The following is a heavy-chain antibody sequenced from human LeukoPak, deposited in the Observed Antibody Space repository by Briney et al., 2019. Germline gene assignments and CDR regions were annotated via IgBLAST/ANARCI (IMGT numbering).Heavy chain of an antibody. D-gene: IGHD6-13*01. CDR3: ARDDKRAAAAPDAFDI. V-gene: IGHV3-48*01. CDR2: ISSSSSTI. CDR1: GFTFSSYS. J-gene: IGHJ3*02. Sequence: GGSLRLSCAASGFTFSSYSMNWVRQAPGKGLEWVSYISSSSSTIYYADSVKGRFTISRDNAKNSLYLQMNSLRAEDTAVYYCARDDKRAAAAPDAFDIWGQGTMVTVSS.